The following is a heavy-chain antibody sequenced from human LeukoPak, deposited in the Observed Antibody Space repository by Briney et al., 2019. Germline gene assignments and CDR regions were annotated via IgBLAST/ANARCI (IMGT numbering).Heavy chain of an antibody. J-gene: IGHJ5*02. Sequence: SVKVSCKASGGTFSSYTISWVRQAPGQGLEWMGRIIPILGIANYAQKFQGRVTITADKSTSTAYMELSSLRSEDTAVYYCARDCSGGSCYSGSWFDPWGQGTLVTVSS. CDR3: ARDCSGGSCYSGSWFDP. D-gene: IGHD2-15*01. V-gene: IGHV1-69*04. CDR1: GGTFSSYT. CDR2: IIPILGIA.